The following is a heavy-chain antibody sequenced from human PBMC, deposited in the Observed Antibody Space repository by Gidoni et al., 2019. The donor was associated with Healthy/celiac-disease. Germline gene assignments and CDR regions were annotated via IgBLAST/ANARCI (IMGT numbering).Heavy chain of an antibody. CDR3: AKVVVTKNDFDY. CDR1: GFTFSSYA. J-gene: IGHJ4*02. Sequence: EVQLLESVGGLVQPGGSLRLSCAASGFTFSSYAMCWVRPAPGKGLEWVSAISGSGGSTDYADSVKGRFTISRDNSKNTLYRQMNSLRAEDTAVYYCAKVVVTKNDFDYWGQGTLVTVSS. CDR2: ISGSGGST. D-gene: IGHD3-22*01. V-gene: IGHV3-23*01.